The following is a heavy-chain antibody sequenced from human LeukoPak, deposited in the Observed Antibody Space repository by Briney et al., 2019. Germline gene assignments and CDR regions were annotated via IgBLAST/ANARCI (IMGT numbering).Heavy chain of an antibody. D-gene: IGHD2-15*01. CDR3: ARGYCSGARCCGAEGY. J-gene: IGHJ4*02. CDR2: IYYSGST. V-gene: IGHV4-39*07. Sequence: WVRQAPGKGLEWIGSIYYSGSTYYNPSLKSRVTISVDTSKNQFSLKLSSVTAADTAVYYCARGYCSGARCCGAEGYWGQGTLVTVSS.